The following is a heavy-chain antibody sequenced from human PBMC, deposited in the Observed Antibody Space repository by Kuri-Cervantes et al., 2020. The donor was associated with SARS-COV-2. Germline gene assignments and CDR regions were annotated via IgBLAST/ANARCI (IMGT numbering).Heavy chain of an antibody. J-gene: IGHJ6*02. Sequence: GGFLRLSFAASGSTFISYSLNWVRRAPGKGLEGVSSISSSSSYIYYADSVKGRFTISRDNAKNSLYLQMNSLRAEDTTVYYCAKLGYCSSTSCPSASYYYYYGMDVWGQGTTVTVSS. CDR1: GSTFISYS. CDR2: ISSSSSYI. D-gene: IGHD2-2*01. V-gene: IGHV3-21*01. CDR3: AKLGYCSSTSCPSASYYYYYGMDV.